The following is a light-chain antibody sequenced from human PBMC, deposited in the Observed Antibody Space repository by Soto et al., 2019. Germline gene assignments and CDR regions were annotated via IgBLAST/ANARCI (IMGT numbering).Light chain of an antibody. Sequence: DIQMTQSPSTLSPSVGDRVTITCRASQTISSWLAWYQQKPGKAPKLLIYKASSLESGVPSRFSGSGSGTEFTLTISSLQPDDFATYYCQQYNSFITFGQGTRLEIK. J-gene: IGKJ5*01. CDR3: QQYNSFIT. CDR1: QTISSW. CDR2: KAS. V-gene: IGKV1-5*03.